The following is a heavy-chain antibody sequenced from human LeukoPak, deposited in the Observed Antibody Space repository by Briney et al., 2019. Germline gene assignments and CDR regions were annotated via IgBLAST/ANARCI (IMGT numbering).Heavy chain of an antibody. CDR1: GFTFSSYT. V-gene: IGHV3-23*01. J-gene: IGHJ6*02. CDR2: ISGRGGGT. CDR3: ANDLRYFDWLLSEYGMDV. D-gene: IGHD3-9*01. Sequence: PGGSLRLSCAASGFTFSSYTMSWVRQAPGKGLEWVSAISGRGGGTYYADSVKGRFTISRDNSKNTLSLQMNSLRAEDTAVYYCANDLRYFDWLLSEYGMDVWGQGTTVTVSS.